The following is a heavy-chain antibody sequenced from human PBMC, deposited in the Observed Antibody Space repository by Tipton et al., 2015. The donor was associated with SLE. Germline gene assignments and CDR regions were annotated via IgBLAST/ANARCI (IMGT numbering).Heavy chain of an antibody. J-gene: IGHJ4*02. Sequence: TLSLTCTVSGGSISSGSYYWGWIRQPPGKGLEWIGSLYHTGTTYYNPSLRSRVTISVDTSKNQFSLKVRSVTAADTVVYYCARRKYCGGDKCYYFDYWGQGTLVTVSP. CDR2: LYHTGTT. D-gene: IGHD2-21*01. CDR1: GGSISSGSYY. CDR3: ARRKYCGGDKCYYFDY. V-gene: IGHV4-39*07.